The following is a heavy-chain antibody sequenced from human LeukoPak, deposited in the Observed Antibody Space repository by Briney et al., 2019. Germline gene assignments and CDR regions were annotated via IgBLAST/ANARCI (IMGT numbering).Heavy chain of an antibody. J-gene: IGHJ4*02. CDR3: SGCPYDLWSGYYHY. D-gene: IGHD3-3*01. V-gene: IGHV1-18*01. Sequence: ASVKVSCKASGDTFTSYTISWVRQAPGQGLEWMGWISANNGNTNYAQKFQGRVTITTDTSTSTAYMELRSLTSEEAAVYYCSGCPYDLWSGYYHYLGEGAMVTVSS. CDR1: GDTFTSYT. CDR2: ISANNGNT.